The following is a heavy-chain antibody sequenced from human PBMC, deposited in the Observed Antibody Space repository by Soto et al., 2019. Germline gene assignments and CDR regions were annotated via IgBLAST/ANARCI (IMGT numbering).Heavy chain of an antibody. D-gene: IGHD6-25*01. CDR2: IFPIFGTP. CDR1: GGGFNSYS. Sequence: QVQLVQSGAEVKKPGSSVKVSCKSSGGGFNSYSISWVRQAPGQGLEWMGVIFPIFGTPTYAQKFQGRFTMTADKSTSTGYMEVSRLTSEDTAVYYCARGGPVIIPAATNWFDPWGQGTLVTVSS. CDR3: ARGGPVIIPAATNWFDP. J-gene: IGHJ5*02. V-gene: IGHV1-69*06.